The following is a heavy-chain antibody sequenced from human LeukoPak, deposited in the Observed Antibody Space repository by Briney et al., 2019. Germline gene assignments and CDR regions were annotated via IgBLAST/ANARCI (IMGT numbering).Heavy chain of an antibody. CDR3: ARAYYYDSSGYKNAFDI. CDR2: IYYSGST. V-gene: IGHV4-59*01. D-gene: IGHD3-22*01. CDR1: GGSISSYY. J-gene: IGHJ3*02. Sequence: PSETLSLTCTVSGGSISSYYWSWIRQPPGKGLEWIGYIYYSGSTNYNPSLKSRVTIPVDTSKNQFSLKLSSVTAADTAVYYCARAYYYDSSGYKNAFDIWGQGTMVTVSS.